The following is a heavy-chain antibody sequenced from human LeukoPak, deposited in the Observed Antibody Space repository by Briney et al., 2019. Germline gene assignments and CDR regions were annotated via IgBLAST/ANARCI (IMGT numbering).Heavy chain of an antibody. D-gene: IGHD3-10*01. CDR2: IHTRGST. CDR1: GGSISSYY. Sequence: NPSETLSLTCTVSGGSISSYYWSWIRQPAGKALEWIGRIHTRGSTNYNPSLKSRVTMSVDTSKNQFSLKLSSVTAADTAVYYCARDRYYYGSESYYFDYWGQGTLVTVSS. CDR3: ARDRYYYGSESYYFDY. J-gene: IGHJ4*02. V-gene: IGHV4-4*07.